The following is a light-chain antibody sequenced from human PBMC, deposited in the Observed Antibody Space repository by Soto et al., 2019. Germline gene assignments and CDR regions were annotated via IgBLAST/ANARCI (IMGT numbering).Light chain of an antibody. CDR1: QSLTNSF. CDR3: QQYGSSPIT. Sequence: EFVLTQSPGTMSLSPCERPPLSCRASQSLTNSFIAWYLQRPGQAPRLLIYDTSSRASGIPDRFSGSGSETDFSLTINRLEPEDFAVYFCQQYGSSPITFGQGTRLEI. CDR2: DTS. J-gene: IGKJ5*01. V-gene: IGKV3-20*01.